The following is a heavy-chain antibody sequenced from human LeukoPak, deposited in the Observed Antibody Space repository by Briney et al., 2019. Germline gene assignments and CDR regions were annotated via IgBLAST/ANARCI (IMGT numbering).Heavy chain of an antibody. CDR3: ARTPTNGERYSGSYYAFDI. J-gene: IGHJ3*02. V-gene: IGHV4-39*07. Sequence: SETLSLTCSVSGGPISSSSDYWGWIRQPPGKGLECIGIIHYSGSTYYNPSLKSRVTISVDTSKNQFSLKLSSVTAADTAVYYCARTPTNGERYSGSYYAFDIWGQGTMVTVSS. D-gene: IGHD1-26*01. CDR1: GGPISSSSDY. CDR2: IHYSGST.